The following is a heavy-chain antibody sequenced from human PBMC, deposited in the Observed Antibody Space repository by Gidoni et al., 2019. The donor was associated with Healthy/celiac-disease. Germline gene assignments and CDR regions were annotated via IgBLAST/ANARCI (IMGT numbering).Heavy chain of an antibody. D-gene: IGHD6-13*01. V-gene: IGHV4-34*01. CDR2: IKHSGST. Sequence: QVQLQQWGAGLLKPSETLSLTCAVYGGSFSGYYWSWIRPPPGKGLEWIGEIKHSGSTNYNPSLKSRVTISVDTSKNQFSLKLSSVTAADTAVYYCARGSGGAIAAAGTGSFDYWGQGTLVTVSS. J-gene: IGHJ4*02. CDR1: GGSFSGYY. CDR3: ARGSGGAIAAAGTGSFDY.